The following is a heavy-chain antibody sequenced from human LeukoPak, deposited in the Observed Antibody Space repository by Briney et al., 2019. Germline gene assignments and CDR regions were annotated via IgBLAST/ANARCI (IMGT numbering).Heavy chain of an antibody. CDR2: ISGYNGNT. CDR1: GYTFTRNG. D-gene: IGHD3-22*01. CDR3: ARGPGGRSGYHPLEDYYYYYMDV. Sequence: ASVKVSCKASGYTFTRNGICWVRQAPGQGLEWMGWISGYNGNTKYAQEFQGRVTMTTDTSTSTAYMELKSLRSDDTAVYYCARGPGGRSGYHPLEDYYYYYMDVWGKGTKVTVSS. V-gene: IGHV1-18*01. J-gene: IGHJ6*03.